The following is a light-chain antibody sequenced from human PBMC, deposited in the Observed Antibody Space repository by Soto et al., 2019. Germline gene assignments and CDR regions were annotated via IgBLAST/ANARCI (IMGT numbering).Light chain of an antibody. CDR3: QQYNNWPRT. Sequence: ETVMTQYPATLSVSPGERATLSCRASQSISSDLAWYQQKPGQAPRLLIYGASTTATGIPGRFSGSGSGREFTLTISSLQSEDFAVYYCQQYNNWPRTFGQGTKLEIK. CDR1: QSISSD. CDR2: GAS. V-gene: IGKV3-15*01. J-gene: IGKJ2*01.